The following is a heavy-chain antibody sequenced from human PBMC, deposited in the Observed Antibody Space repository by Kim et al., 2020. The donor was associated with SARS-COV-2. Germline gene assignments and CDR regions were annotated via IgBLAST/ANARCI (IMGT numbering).Heavy chain of an antibody. CDR1: GFTFSTHA. V-gene: IGHV3-23*01. CDR2: ISGSSDKI. CDR3: AKEDSGYDGFDY. J-gene: IGHJ4*02. D-gene: IGHD5-12*01. Sequence: GGSLRLSCAASGFTFSTHAMSWVRQGPGKGLEWVSAISGSSDKIFYADSVKGRFTISRDNSKSTVYLQMNSLRAEDTAVYYCAKEDSGYDGFDYWAQGTL.